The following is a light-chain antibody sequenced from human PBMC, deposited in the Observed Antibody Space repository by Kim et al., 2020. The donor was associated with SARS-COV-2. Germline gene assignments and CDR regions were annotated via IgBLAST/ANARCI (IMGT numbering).Light chain of an antibody. V-gene: IGLV3-9*01. CDR1: DIGRKN. CDR2: RDN. CDR3: QVWDSTTYV. Sequence: SYELTQPLSVSVALGQTATITCGGNDIGRKNVHWYQQKPGQAPVLGIYRDNDRPSGIPERISGSNSGNTATLTISRAQDGDEADYYCQVWDSTTYVFGSG. J-gene: IGLJ1*01.